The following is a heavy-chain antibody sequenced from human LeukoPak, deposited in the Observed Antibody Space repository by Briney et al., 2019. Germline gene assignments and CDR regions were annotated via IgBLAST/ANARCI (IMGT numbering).Heavy chain of an antibody. CDR2: IIPIFGTA. CDR1: GGTFSSYA. V-gene: IGHV1-69*13. CDR3: AREGNLIKFGGVIVYDAFDI. J-gene: IGHJ3*02. D-gene: IGHD3-16*02. Sequence: ASVKASCKASGGTFSSYAISWVRQAPGQGLEWMGGIIPIFGTANYAQKFQGRVTITADESTSTAYMELSSLRSEDTAVYYCAREGNLIKFGGVIVYDAFDIWGQGTMVTVSS.